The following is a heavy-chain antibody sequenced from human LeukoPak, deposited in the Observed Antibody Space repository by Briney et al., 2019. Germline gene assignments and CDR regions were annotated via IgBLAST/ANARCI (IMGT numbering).Heavy chain of an antibody. CDR1: GFTSISYE. V-gene: IGHV3-48*03. J-gene: IGHJ4*02. Sequence: GGSLRLSCAASGFTSISYEMNWVRQAPGKGLEWVSYISSSVSITYYADSVKGRFTISRDNAKNSLYLQMNSLRAEDTAVYYCARDFGGHYDILTFDYWGQGTLVTVSS. D-gene: IGHD3-9*01. CDR3: ARDFGGHYDILTFDY. CDR2: ISSSVSIT.